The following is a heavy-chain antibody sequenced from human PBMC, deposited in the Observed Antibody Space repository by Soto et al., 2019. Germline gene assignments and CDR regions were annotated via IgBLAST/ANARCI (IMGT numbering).Heavy chain of an antibody. V-gene: IGHV1-69*06. CDR2: IIPIFGTA. CDR3: ASNDYGATNYRGYGMEV. CDR1: GGTFSSYA. D-gene: IGHD4-17*01. J-gene: IGHJ6*02. Sequence: QVQLVQSGAEVKKPGSSVKVSCKASGGTFSSYAISWVRQAPGQGLEWMGGIIPIFGTANYAQKFQGRVTITADKSTSTAYMELSSLRSEDTAVYYCASNDYGATNYRGYGMEVWGQGTTVTVSS.